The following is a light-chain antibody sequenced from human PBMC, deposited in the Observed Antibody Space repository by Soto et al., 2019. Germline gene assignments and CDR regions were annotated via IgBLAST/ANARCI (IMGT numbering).Light chain of an antibody. CDR2: QVN. Sequence: QSVLTQPASVSGSPGQSITISCTGSSSDIGGYNYVSWYQQLPGKAPKLLIYQVNNRPSGVSDRFSGSKSGNTASLTISGLQAEDEADYYCSSYTSGSTPYVFGGGTKVT. J-gene: IGLJ1*01. V-gene: IGLV2-14*01. CDR1: SSDIGGYNY. CDR3: SSYTSGSTPYV.